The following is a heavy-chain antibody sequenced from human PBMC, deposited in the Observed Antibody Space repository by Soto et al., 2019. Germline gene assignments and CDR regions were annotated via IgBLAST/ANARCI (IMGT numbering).Heavy chain of an antibody. V-gene: IGHV1-18*01. CDR2: ISAYNGNT. Sequence: QVQLVQSGAEVKKPGASVKVSCKASGYTVTSYGISWVRQAPGQGLEWMGWISAYNGNTNYAQKLHGRVTMTTDTAASTAYMELSSVRSDDTAVFYFARDLAVGLVDYWGQGTLVTVSS. D-gene: IGHD6-19*01. J-gene: IGHJ4*02. CDR3: ARDLAVGLVDY. CDR1: GYTVTSYG.